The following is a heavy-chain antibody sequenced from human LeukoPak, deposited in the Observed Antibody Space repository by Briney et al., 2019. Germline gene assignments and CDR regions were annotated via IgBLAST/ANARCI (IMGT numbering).Heavy chain of an antibody. V-gene: IGHV3-30-3*01. Sequence: HPGGSLRLSCAASGFTFSSYAMHWVRQAPGKGLEWVAVISYDGSNKYYADSVKGRFTISRDNSKNTLYLQMNSPRAEDTAVYYCARDLTSGTALDYWGQGTLVTVSS. CDR2: ISYDGSNK. D-gene: IGHD1-26*01. CDR1: GFTFSSYA. J-gene: IGHJ4*02. CDR3: ARDLTSGTALDY.